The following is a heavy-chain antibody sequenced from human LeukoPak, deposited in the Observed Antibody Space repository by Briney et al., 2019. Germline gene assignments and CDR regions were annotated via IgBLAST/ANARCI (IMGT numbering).Heavy chain of an antibody. V-gene: IGHV3-48*03. Sequence: HTGGSLRLSCAASGFTFSSYEMNWVRQAPGKGLEWGSYISSSGSTIYYADSVKGRFTISRDNAKNSLYLQMNSLRDEDTAVYYCARGSVVVRTNWFDPWGQGTLVTVSS. CDR1: GFTFSSYE. CDR3: ARGSVVVRTNWFDP. D-gene: IGHD2-2*01. CDR2: ISSSGSTI. J-gene: IGHJ5*02.